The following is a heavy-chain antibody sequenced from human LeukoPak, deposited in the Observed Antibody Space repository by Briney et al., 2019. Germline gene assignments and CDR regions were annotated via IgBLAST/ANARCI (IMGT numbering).Heavy chain of an antibody. CDR2: IIPILGIA. CDR1: GGTFSSYA. V-gene: IGHV1-69*04. Sequence: ASVKVSCKASGGTFSSYAISWVRQAPGQGLEWMGRIIPILGIANYAQKFQGRVTITADKSTSTAYMELSSLRSEDAAVYYCARDLGPLGNWNYRVVGNWFDPWGQGTLVTVSS. D-gene: IGHD1-7*01. J-gene: IGHJ5*02. CDR3: ARDLGPLGNWNYRVVGNWFDP.